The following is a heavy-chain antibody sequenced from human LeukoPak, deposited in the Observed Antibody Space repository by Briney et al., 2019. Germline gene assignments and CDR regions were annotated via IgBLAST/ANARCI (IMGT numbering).Heavy chain of an antibody. J-gene: IGHJ4*02. CDR1: GFTFSSYG. CDR2: IWYEGSNK. V-gene: IGHV3-33*08. D-gene: IGHD4-11*01. CDR3: VRVEYTNYGIDY. Sequence: PGRSLRLSCAASGFTFSSYGMHWVRQAPGKGLEWVAVIWYEGSNKYYADSVKGRFTISRDSSKNTLDLQMNSLRAEDTAVYYCVRVEYTNYGIDYWGQGTLVTVSS.